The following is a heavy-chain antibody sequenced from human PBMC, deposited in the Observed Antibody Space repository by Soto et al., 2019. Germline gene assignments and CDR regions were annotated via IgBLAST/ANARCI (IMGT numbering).Heavy chain of an antibody. J-gene: IGHJ6*02. CDR3: TTVRKWELPTYYYYYGMDV. CDR1: VFTFSNAW. D-gene: IGHD1-26*01. Sequence: GGSLRLSCAASVFTFSNAWMSWVRQAPGKGLEWVGRIKSKTDGGTTDYAAPVKGRFTISRDDSKNTLYLQMNSLKTEDTAVYYCTTVRKWELPTYYYYYGMDVWGQGTTVTVSS. V-gene: IGHV3-15*01. CDR2: IKSKTDGGTT.